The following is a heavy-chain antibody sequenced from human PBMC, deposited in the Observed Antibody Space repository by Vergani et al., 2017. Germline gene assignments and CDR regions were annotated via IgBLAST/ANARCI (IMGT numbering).Heavy chain of an antibody. D-gene: IGHD6-13*01. V-gene: IGHV4-39*07. CDR2: INHSGST. Sequence: QVQLQESGPGLVKPSETLSLTCTVSGRSISTNSYFWGWIRQPPGKGLEWIGEINHSGSTNYNPSLKSRVTISVDTSKNQFSLKLSSVTAADTAVYYCARGLYSSSRLSWFDPWGQGTLVTVSS. J-gene: IGHJ5*02. CDR3: ARGLYSSSRLSWFDP. CDR1: GRSISTNSYF.